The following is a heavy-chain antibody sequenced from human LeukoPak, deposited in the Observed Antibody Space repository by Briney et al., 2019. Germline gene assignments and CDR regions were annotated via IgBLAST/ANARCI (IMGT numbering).Heavy chain of an antibody. D-gene: IGHD4-23*01. J-gene: IGHJ4*02. CDR1: GFTFSSYW. V-gene: IGHV3-7*03. CDR2: IKQDGSEK. Sequence: PGGSLRLSCAASGFTFSSYWMSWVRQAPGKGLEWVANIKQDGSEKYYVDSVKGRFTISRDNSKNTVYLQMNSLRAEDTAIYYCAKGNTHWELYDYWGQGTLVTVAS. CDR3: AKGNTHWELYDY.